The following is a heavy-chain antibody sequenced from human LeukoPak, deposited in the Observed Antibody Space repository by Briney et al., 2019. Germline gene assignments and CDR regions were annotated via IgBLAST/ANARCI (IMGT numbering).Heavy chain of an antibody. CDR3: ARELVPAAIAVGAFDI. Sequence: GGSLRLSCAVSGFILSNYAMSWVRQAPGKGLEWVSGINWNGGSTGYADSVKGRFNIPRDNAENSLYLQMHSLRAEDTGLFHCARELVPAAIAVGAFDIWGQGTMVTVSS. D-gene: IGHD2-2*02. J-gene: IGHJ3*02. CDR2: INWNGGST. CDR1: GFILSNYA. V-gene: IGHV3-20*01.